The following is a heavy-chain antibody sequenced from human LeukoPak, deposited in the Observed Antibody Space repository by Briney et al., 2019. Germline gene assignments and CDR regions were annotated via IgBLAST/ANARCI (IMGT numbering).Heavy chain of an antibody. J-gene: IGHJ4*02. D-gene: IGHD2-2*03. CDR3: ARPPSRGYSSSFEY. CDR2: IYPDESNI. V-gene: IGHV5-51*01. Sequence: GESLKISCKGSGYSFPTYWIAWVRQMPGEGLEWMGIIYPDESNIRYSPSFQGQVTISADKSISTAYLQWSSLKASDTAMYYCARPPSRGYSSSFEYWGQGTLVTVS. CDR1: GYSFPTYW.